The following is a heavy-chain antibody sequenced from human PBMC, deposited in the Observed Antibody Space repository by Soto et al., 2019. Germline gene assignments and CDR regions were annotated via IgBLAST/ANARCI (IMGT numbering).Heavy chain of an antibody. CDR1: GASVSSGGYY. J-gene: IGHJ4*02. D-gene: IGHD3-10*01. Sequence: SETLSLTCTVSGASVSSGGYYWNWIRQPPGKGLEWIGYIYYSGSTNYNPSLNSRISIVADTSKNQFSLKLTSVTAADTAVYFCARALSGSYFVLEHWGQGALVTVSS. CDR2: IYYSGST. CDR3: ARALSGSYFVLEH. V-gene: IGHV4-61*08.